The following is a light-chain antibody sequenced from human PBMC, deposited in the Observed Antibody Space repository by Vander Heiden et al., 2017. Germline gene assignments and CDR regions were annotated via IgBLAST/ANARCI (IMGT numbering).Light chain of an antibody. CDR2: GAS. Sequence: PGTLSLSPRQRATLTCRARPSVSSSYLACYKQKPREDPRLLIYGASSRATRIPDRFSGSGCGKHFTPTISRREHQDFAVYYCQQYGSSPPITFGQGTRVEIK. CDR1: PSVSSSY. V-gene: IGKV3-20*01. J-gene: IGKJ5*01. CDR3: QQYGSSPPIT.